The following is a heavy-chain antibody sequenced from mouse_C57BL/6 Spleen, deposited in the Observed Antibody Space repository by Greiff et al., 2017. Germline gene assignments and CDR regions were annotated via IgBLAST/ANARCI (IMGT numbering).Heavy chain of an antibody. CDR3: ARVGTYDGFHFDY. J-gene: IGHJ2*01. Sequence: EVMLVESGGGLVKPGGSLKLSCAASGFTFSSYAMSWVRQTPEKRLEWVATISDGGSYTYYPDNVKGRFTISRDNAKNNLYLQMSHLKSEDTAMYYCARVGTYDGFHFDYWGQGTTLTVSS. V-gene: IGHV5-4*03. D-gene: IGHD2-3*01. CDR2: ISDGGSYT. CDR1: GFTFSSYA.